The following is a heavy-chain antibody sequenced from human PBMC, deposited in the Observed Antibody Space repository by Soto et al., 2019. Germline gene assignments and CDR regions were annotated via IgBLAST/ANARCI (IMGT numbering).Heavy chain of an antibody. CDR2: MNPDSGHA. V-gene: IGHV1-8*01. CDR1: GYTFTNSD. Sequence: ASVKVSCKASGYTFTNSDINWVRQAPGQGLEWMGWMNPDSGHAAYAQKFQGRVTLTTSTSTSTVYMEMRSLGSEDTAVYYCARRPHCSGGICYYGLDNWGQGTRVTV. D-gene: IGHD2-15*01. J-gene: IGHJ4*02. CDR3: ARRPHCSGGICYYGLDN.